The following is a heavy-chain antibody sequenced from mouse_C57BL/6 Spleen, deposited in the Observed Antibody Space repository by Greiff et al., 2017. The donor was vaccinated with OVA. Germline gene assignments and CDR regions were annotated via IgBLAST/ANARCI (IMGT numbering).Heavy chain of an antibody. V-gene: IGHV3-6*01. CDR1: GYSITSGYY. CDR2: ISYDGSN. Sequence: EESGPGLVKPSQSLSLTCSVTGYSITSGYYWNWIRQFPGNKLEWMGYISYDGSNNYNPSLKNRISITRDTSKNQFFLKLNSVTTEDTATYYCARGLLRFYFDYWGQGTTLTVSS. D-gene: IGHD1-1*01. J-gene: IGHJ2*01. CDR3: ARGLLRFYFDY.